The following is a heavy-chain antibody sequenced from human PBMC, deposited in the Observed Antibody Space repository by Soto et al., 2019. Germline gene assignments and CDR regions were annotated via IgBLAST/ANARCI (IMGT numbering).Heavy chain of an antibody. J-gene: IGHJ4*02. CDR2: MSYDGTTK. Sequence: QVQLVESGGGVVQPGRSLRLSCAASGFIFSNYVMYWVRQAPGKGLEWVAFMSYDGTTKYYADSVKGRFTISRDNSKNTLYLQMNNLRPEDTGVHYCAREVLWSRYFDYWGQGTLVTVSS. CDR3: AREVLWSRYFDY. CDR1: GFIFSNYV. V-gene: IGHV3-30-3*01. D-gene: IGHD2-21*01.